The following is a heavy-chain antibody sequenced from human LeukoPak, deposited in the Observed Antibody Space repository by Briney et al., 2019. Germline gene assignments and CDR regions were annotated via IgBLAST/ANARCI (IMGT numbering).Heavy chain of an antibody. CDR3: ARDRGDGYNSWFDP. Sequence: SGGSLRLSCAASGFTVSSDYMSWVRQAPGKGLEWVSVIYSGGSTYYADSVKGRFTISRDNSKNTLYLQMNSLRAEDTAVYYCARDRGDGYNSWFDPWGQGTLVTVSS. V-gene: IGHV3-66*01. CDR2: IYSGGST. CDR1: GFTVSSDY. J-gene: IGHJ5*02. D-gene: IGHD5-24*01.